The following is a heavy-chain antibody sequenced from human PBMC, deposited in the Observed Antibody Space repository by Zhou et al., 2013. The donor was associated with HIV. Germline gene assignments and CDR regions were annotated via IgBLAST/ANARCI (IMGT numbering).Heavy chain of an antibody. Sequence: EVQLVESGGGLVQPGGSLRLSCAASGFTFRNHWMSWVRQAPGKGLEWVVNINQEGTEKYYVDSVKGRITISRDNAKNTLFLQMKSLRVEDTAVYYCARDDGSGSWWLDYWGQGTLVTASS. CDR2: INQEGTEK. CDR3: ARDDGSGSWWLDY. V-gene: IGHV3-7*01. CDR1: GFTFRNHW. J-gene: IGHJ4*02. D-gene: IGHD3-10*01.